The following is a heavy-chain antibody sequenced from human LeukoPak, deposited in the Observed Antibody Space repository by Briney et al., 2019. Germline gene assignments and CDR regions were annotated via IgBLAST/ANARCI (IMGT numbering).Heavy chain of an antibody. V-gene: IGHV4-31*02. Sequence: SQTLSLTCTVSGGSIRSGAYFWSCIRQRPGKGLEWIGYIHYSGSASYNPSLKSRITVSVDTTKNQFSLKLSSVTAADTAVYYCARERDSNYYDSRGYSDAFDIWGQGTMVTVSS. CDR3: ARERDSNYYDSRGYSDAFDI. CDR2: IHYSGSA. CDR1: GGSIRSGAYF. J-gene: IGHJ3*02. D-gene: IGHD3-22*01.